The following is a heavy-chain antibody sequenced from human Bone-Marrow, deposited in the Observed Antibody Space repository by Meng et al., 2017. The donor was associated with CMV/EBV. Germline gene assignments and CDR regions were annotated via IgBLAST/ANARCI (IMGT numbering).Heavy chain of an antibody. V-gene: IGHV4-4*02. J-gene: IGHJ5*02. D-gene: IGHD2-2*01. CDR2: MYQGGNN. CDR3: TSRRTGSTRWFEP. Sequence: VPGGDIRSSKWWSGVHQPAGKRLGRIGEMYQGGNNRYKTTRKRRRAILVDKTKNQFCLKLSSVTAADTAMYYCTSRRTGSTRWFEPWGQGTLVTVSS. CDR1: GGDIRSSKW.